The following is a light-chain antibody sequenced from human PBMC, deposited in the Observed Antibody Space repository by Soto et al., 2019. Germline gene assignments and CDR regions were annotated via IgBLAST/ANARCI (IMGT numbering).Light chain of an antibody. CDR3: QSYDSSNHRV. J-gene: IGLJ3*02. CDR2: EDN. Sequence: NFMLTQPHSVSESPGKTVTISCTGSSGSIASNYVQWYQQRPGSAPTTVIYEDNQRPSGVPDRFSGSIDSSSNSASLTISGLKTEDEADYYCQSYDSSNHRVFGGGTQVTVL. CDR1: SGSIASNY. V-gene: IGLV6-57*02.